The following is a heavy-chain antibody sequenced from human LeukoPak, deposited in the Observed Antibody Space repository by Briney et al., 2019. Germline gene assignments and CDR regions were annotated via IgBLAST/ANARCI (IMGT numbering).Heavy chain of an antibody. CDR1: GFTFSSFG. Sequence: GGSLRLSCAASGFTFSSFGMYWVRQAPGKGLEWVAAVSFDGDNEDYGDSVKGRFTISRDNSKNTLFLQMNSLRTEDTAIYFCARSPERLGQGYLDSWGQGTLVTVSS. D-gene: IGHD3/OR15-3a*01. CDR2: VSFDGDNE. J-gene: IGHJ4*02. V-gene: IGHV3-30*04. CDR3: ARSPERLGQGYLDS.